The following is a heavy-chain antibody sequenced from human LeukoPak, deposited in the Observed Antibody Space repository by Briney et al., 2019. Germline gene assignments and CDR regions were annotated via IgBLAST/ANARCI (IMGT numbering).Heavy chain of an antibody. CDR3: ARLDDHSYQFDY. D-gene: IGHD1-14*01. CDR2: IDPSDSYT. CDR1: GYSFTSYW. J-gene: IGHJ4*02. Sequence: GESLKISCKGSGYSFTSYWISCGRQMPGKGLEWMGRIDPSDSYTNYSPSFQGHVTISADKSISTAYLQWGSLKASDTAMYYCARLDDHSYQFDYWGQGTLVTVSS. V-gene: IGHV5-10-1*01.